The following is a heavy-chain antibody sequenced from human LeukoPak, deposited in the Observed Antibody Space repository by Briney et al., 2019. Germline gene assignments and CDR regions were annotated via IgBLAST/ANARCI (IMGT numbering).Heavy chain of an antibody. V-gene: IGHV4-34*01. D-gene: IGHD3-22*01. CDR2: INHSGST. CDR1: GGSFSGYY. J-gene: IGHJ4*02. Sequence: PSETLSLTCAVYGGSFSGYYWSWIRQPPGKGLEWIGEINHSGSTNYNLSLKSRVTISVDTSKNQFSLKLSSVTAADTAVYYCARAHYYDDYWGQGTLVTVSS. CDR3: ARAHYYDDY.